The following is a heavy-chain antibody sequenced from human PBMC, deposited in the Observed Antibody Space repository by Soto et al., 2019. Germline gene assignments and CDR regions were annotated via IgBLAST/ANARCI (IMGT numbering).Heavy chain of an antibody. Sequence: GGSLRLSCAASGFTFSSYGMHWVRQAPGKGLEWVAVISYDGSNKYYADSVKGRFTISRDNSKNTLYLQMNSLRAEDTAVYYCAKDLDSNHYHYYGMDVWGQGTKVTVSS. CDR3: AKDLDSNHYHYYGMDV. D-gene: IGHD4-4*01. CDR2: ISYDGSNK. CDR1: GFTFSSYG. V-gene: IGHV3-30*18. J-gene: IGHJ6*02.